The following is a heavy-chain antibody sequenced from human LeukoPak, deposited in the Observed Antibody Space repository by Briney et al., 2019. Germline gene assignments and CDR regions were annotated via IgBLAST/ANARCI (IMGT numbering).Heavy chain of an antibody. CDR3: ARGDCSSTSCYGFDP. J-gene: IGHJ5*02. Sequence: PSETLSLTCAVYGGSFSGYYWSWIRQPTGKGLEWIVEINHSGSTNHNPSLKSRVTISVDTSKNQFSLKLSSVTAADTAVYYCARGDCSSTSCYGFDPWGQGTLVTVSS. D-gene: IGHD2-2*01. V-gene: IGHV4-34*01. CDR2: INHSGST. CDR1: GGSFSGYY.